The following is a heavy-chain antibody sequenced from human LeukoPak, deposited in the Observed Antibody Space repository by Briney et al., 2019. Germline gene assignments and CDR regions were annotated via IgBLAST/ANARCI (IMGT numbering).Heavy chain of an antibody. J-gene: IGHJ6*02. CDR3: ARWGSYYGAHYYYYGMDV. Sequence: ASVKVSCKASGYIFSDYYMHWVRQAPGQGLEWMGWINPNSGGTNYAQKFQGWVTMTRDTSISTAYMELSRLRSDDTAVYYCARWGSYYGAHYYYYGMDVWGQGTTVTVSS. D-gene: IGHD1-26*01. CDR1: GYIFSDYY. CDR2: INPNSGGT. V-gene: IGHV1-2*04.